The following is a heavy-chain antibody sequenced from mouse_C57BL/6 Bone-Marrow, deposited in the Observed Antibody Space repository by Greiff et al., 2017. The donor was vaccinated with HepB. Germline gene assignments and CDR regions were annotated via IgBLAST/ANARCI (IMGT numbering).Heavy chain of an antibody. CDR2: IDPSDSYT. CDR1: GYTFTSYW. V-gene: IGHV1-69*01. D-gene: IGHD4-1*01. CDR3: ASWGYAMDY. J-gene: IGHJ4*01. Sequence: VQLQQPGAELVMPGASVKLSCKASGYTFTSYWMHWVKQRPGQGLVWIGEIDPSDSYTNYNQKFKGKSTLTVDKSSSTAYMQLSSLTSEDSAVYYCASWGYAMDYWGQGTSVTVSS.